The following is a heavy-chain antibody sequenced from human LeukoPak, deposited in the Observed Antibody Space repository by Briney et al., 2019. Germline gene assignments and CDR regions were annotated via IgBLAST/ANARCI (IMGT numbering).Heavy chain of an antibody. J-gene: IGHJ6*02. D-gene: IGHD2-2*01. CDR2: IKQDGSEK. CDR3: ARKKTPAASDYYYGMDV. V-gene: IGHV3-7*01. Sequence: GGSLRLSCAASGFTFSSYWMSWVRQAPGTGLEWVANIKQDGSEKYYVDSVKGRFTISRDNAKNSLYLQMNSLRVEDTAVYYCARKKTPAASDYYYGMDVWGQGTTVTVSS. CDR1: GFTFSSYW.